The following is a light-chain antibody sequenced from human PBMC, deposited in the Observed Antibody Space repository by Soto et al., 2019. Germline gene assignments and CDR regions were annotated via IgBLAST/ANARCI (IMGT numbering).Light chain of an antibody. Sequence: EIVMTQSPVTLSVSPGERVTLSCRVSQSVSGNLAWYQQKPGQAPRLLIYGAFIRATGIPARFSGSGSGTEFTLTISSLQSEDFAVYYCQQYNDWPLTFGQGTRLEIK. V-gene: IGKV3-15*01. CDR3: QQYNDWPLT. J-gene: IGKJ5*01. CDR2: GAF. CDR1: QSVSGN.